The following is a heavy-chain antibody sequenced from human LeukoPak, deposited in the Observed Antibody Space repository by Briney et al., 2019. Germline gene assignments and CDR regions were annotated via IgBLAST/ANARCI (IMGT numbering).Heavy chain of an antibody. J-gene: IGHJ4*02. CDR1: GFTFSSYW. V-gene: IGHV3-7*01. CDR3: ARDFPYNWNYAYFDY. CDR2: IKQDGSEK. D-gene: IGHD1-7*01. Sequence: GGSLRLSCAASGFTFSSYWMSWVRQAPGKGLEWVANIKQDGSEKYYVDSVKGRFTISRDNAKNSLYLQMNSLRAEDTAVYYCARDFPYNWNYAYFDYWGQGTLVTVSS.